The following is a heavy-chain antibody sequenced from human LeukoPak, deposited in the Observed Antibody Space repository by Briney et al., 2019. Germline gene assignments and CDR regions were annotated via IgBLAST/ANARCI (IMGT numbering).Heavy chain of an antibody. CDR1: GFTFSSYA. CDR3: ASSNWFDP. CDR2: ISYDGSNK. V-gene: IGHV3-30*04. J-gene: IGHJ5*02. Sequence: GGSLRLSCAASGFTFSSYAMHWARQAPGKGLEWVAVISYDGSNKYYADSVKGRFTISRDNSKNTLYLQMNSLRAEDTAVYYCASSNWFDPWGQGTLVTVSS.